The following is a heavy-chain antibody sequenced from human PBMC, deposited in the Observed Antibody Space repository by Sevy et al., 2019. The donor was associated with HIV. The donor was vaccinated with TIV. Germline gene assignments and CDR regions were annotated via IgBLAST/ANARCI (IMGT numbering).Heavy chain of an antibody. CDR1: GFTFDDYA. J-gene: IGHJ4*02. V-gene: IGHV3-9*01. Sequence: GGSLRLSCAASGFTFDDYAMHWVRQAPGKGLEWVSGISWNSGSIGYADSVKGRFTISRDNAKNSLYLQMNSLRAEDTALYYCAKDTGRYGSGPSDYWGQGTLVTVSS. D-gene: IGHD3-10*01. CDR2: ISWNSGSI. CDR3: AKDTGRYGSGPSDY.